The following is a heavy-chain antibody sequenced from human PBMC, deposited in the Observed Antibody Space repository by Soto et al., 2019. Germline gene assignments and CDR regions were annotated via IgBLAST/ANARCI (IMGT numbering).Heavy chain of an antibody. CDR1: GFSLSTTGVG. V-gene: IGHV2-5*02. CDR2: IYWDDDR. CDR3: AHRLTSPYYYDGSEYPHVFDM. Sequence: QITLKESGPTLMKPAQTLTLTCTFSGFSLSTTGVGVGWIRQPPGKALEWLALIYWDDDRRYSPSLKSRLTITKDTSKNPVVLRMTNMDPVDTATYYCAHRLTSPYYYDGSEYPHVFDMWGQGTMVTVSS. J-gene: IGHJ3*02. D-gene: IGHD3-22*01.